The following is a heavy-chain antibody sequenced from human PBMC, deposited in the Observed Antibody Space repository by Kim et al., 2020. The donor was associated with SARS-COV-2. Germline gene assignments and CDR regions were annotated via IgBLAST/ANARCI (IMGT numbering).Heavy chain of an antibody. V-gene: IGHV4-4*07. CDR2: GST. CDR3: AGRLPYFDY. J-gene: IGHJ4*02. D-gene: IGHD2-15*01. Sequence: GSTNSNPSLKSRVPMSVDASKTQFSLKLSSVPAADTAVYYCAGRLPYFDYWGQGTLVTVSS.